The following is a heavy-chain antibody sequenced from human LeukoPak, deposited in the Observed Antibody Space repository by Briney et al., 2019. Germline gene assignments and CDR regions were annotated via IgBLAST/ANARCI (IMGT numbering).Heavy chain of an antibody. CDR2: IYYSGST. Sequence: SETLSLTCTVSGGSISSSSYYWGWIRQPPGKGLEWIGSIYYSGSTYYNPSLKSRVTISVDTSKNQFSLKLSSVTAADTTVYYCARVPNRPYTIFGVVPHHAFDIWGQGTMVTVSS. J-gene: IGHJ3*02. V-gene: IGHV4-39*07. CDR1: GGSISSSSYY. D-gene: IGHD3-3*01. CDR3: ARVPNRPYTIFGVVPHHAFDI.